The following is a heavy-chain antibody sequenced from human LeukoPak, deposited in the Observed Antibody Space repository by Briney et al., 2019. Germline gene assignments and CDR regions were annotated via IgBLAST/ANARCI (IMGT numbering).Heavy chain of an antibody. CDR1: GFTFSSYA. Sequence: GRSLRLSCAASGFTFSSYAMHWVRQAPGKGLEWVAVISYDGSNKYYADSVKGRFTISRDNSKNTLYLQMNSLRVEDMALYYCARSNYDLLTGYLYWGQGALVTVSS. V-gene: IGHV3-30-3*01. D-gene: IGHD3-9*01. J-gene: IGHJ4*02. CDR3: ARSNYDLLTGYLY. CDR2: ISYDGSNK.